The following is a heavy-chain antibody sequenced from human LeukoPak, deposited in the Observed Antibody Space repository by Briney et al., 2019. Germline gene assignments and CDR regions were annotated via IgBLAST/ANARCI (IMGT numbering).Heavy chain of an antibody. CDR3: ARVVVGSYYFDY. D-gene: IGHD2-15*01. CDR1: GGSFSGYY. CDR2: INHSGST. J-gene: IGHJ4*02. Sequence: SETLSLTCAVYGGSFSGYYWSWIRQPPGKGLEWIGEINHSGSTNYNSSLKSRIIISVDTSKNQFSLKLSSVTAADTAVYYCARVVVGSYYFDYWGQGTLVTVSS. V-gene: IGHV4-34*01.